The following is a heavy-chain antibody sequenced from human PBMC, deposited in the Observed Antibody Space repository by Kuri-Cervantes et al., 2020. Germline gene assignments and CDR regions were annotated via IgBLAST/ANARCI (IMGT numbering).Heavy chain of an antibody. D-gene: IGHD3-3*01. CDR3: ARDSHYDFWSGYGYYYYYGMDV. CDR1: GFTFSSYA. J-gene: IGHJ6*02. Sequence: GESLKISCAASGFTFSSYAMHWVRQAPGKGLEWVAVISYDGSNKYYADSVKGRFTISRDNSKNTLYLQMNSLRAEDTAVYYCARDSHYDFWSGYGYYYYYGMDVWGQGTLVTVSS. CDR2: ISYDGSNK. V-gene: IGHV3-30-3*01.